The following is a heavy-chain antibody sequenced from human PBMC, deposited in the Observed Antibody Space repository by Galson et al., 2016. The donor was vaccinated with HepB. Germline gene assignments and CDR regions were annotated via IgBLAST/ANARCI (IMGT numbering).Heavy chain of an antibody. V-gene: IGHV6-1*01. CDR2: TFYRSNWQN. D-gene: IGHD7-27*01. CDR3: ARSYLLGRGFGW. Sequence: CAISGDSVSSNSAGWNWIRQSPSRGLEWLGKTFYRSNWQNDYAESVKSRITINPDTSKNQFSLQLNSVTPEDTAVYYCARSYLLGRGFGWWGQGTLVTVSS. CDR1: GDSVSSNSAG. J-gene: IGHJ4*02.